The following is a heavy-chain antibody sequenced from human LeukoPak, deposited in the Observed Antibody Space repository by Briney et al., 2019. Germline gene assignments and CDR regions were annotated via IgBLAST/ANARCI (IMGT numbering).Heavy chain of an antibody. V-gene: IGHV1-18*01. Sequence: ASVKVSCKASGYTFTSYGISWVRQAPGQGLEWMGWISAYNGNTNYAQKLQGRVTMTTDTSTSTAYMELRSLRSDDTAVYYCARSGIMVRGVIRPFDYWGQGTLVTVSS. CDR1: GYTFTSYG. J-gene: IGHJ4*02. D-gene: IGHD3-10*01. CDR3: ARSGIMVRGVIRPFDY. CDR2: ISAYNGNT.